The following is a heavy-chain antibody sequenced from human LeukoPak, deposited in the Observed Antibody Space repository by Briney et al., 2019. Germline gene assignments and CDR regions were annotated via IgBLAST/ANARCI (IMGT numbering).Heavy chain of an antibody. J-gene: IGHJ4*02. D-gene: IGHD6-13*01. Sequence: GGSLRLSCIASGFTMSSSAMAWARQAPGKGLEWVANIKLDGSVINYVDSVKGRFTISRDNAKNSLYLQMTNLRVEDTALYYCAKDSYSKGDYWGQGTLVTVSS. CDR1: GFTMSSSA. V-gene: IGHV3-7*01. CDR2: IKLDGSVI. CDR3: AKDSYSKGDY.